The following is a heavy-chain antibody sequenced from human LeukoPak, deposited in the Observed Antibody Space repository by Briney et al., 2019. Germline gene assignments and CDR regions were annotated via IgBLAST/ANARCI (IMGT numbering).Heavy chain of an antibody. Sequence: SETLSLTCTVSGGSISSSSYYWGWIRQPPGKGLEWIGSIYYSGSTYYNSSLKSRVTISVDTSKNQFSLKLSSVTAADTAVYYCAKSNRIQLWLSMDVWGQGTTVTVSS. CDR3: AKSNRIQLWLSMDV. CDR1: GGSISSSSYY. V-gene: IGHV4-39*07. J-gene: IGHJ6*02. CDR2: IYYSGST. D-gene: IGHD5-18*01.